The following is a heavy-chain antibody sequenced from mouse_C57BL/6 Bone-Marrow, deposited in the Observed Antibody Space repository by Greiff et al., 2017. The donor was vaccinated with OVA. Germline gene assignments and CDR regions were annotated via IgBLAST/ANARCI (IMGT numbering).Heavy chain of an antibody. CDR2: IDPANDNT. Sequence: EVQLQQSVAELVRPGASVKLSCTASGFNIKNTYMHWVKQRPEQGLEWIGRIDPANDNTKYAPKFQGKATMTADTSSNTAYLQLSSLSSENTAVCCCARGNVGSSFYAMDYWGQGTSVTVSA. J-gene: IGHJ4*01. V-gene: IGHV14-3*01. CDR1: GFNIKNTY. D-gene: IGHD1-1*01. CDR3: ARGNVGSSFYAMDY.